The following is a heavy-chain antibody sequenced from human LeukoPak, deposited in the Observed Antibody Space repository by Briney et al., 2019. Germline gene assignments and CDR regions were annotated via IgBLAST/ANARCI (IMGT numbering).Heavy chain of an antibody. CDR2: IYSGGST. Sequence: PGGSLRLSCAASGWTVSIYYMSWVRQPPVKGLEWVSVIYSGGSTYYADSVKGRFTISRDNSKNTLYLQMNSLRAEDTAVYYCARDSIVGAFDPWGQGTLVTVSS. J-gene: IGHJ5*02. V-gene: IGHV3-53*01. CDR1: GWTVSIYY. D-gene: IGHD1-26*01. CDR3: ARDSIVGAFDP.